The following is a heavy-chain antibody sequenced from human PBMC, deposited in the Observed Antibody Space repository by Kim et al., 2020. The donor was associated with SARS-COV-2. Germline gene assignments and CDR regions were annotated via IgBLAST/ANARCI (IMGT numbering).Heavy chain of an antibody. V-gene: IGHV1-18*01. CDR3: ARDRTSDSGSHGGY. Sequence: ASVKVSCKTSGYIFTSYGFTWVRQAPGQGLEWMGWISGYNGNTHYAQKFQGRVTMTTDTSTSTAYMELRSLRSDDTAVYYCARDRTSDSGSHGGYWGQGTLVTVSS. CDR2: ISGYNGNT. J-gene: IGHJ4*02. CDR1: GYIFTSYG. D-gene: IGHD5-12*01.